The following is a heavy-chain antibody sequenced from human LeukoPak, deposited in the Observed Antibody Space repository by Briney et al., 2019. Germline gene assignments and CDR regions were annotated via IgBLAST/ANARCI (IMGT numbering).Heavy chain of an antibody. D-gene: IGHD3-10*01. V-gene: IGHV1-69*05. CDR2: IIPIFGTA. Sequence: SVKVSCKASGGAFSSYAISWVRQAPGQGLEWMGGIIPIFGTANYAQKFQGRVTITTDESTSTAYMELSSLRSEDTAVYYCATRSPYYYGSGSSYYFDYWGQGTLVTVSS. J-gene: IGHJ4*02. CDR1: GGAFSSYA. CDR3: ATRSPYYYGSGSSYYFDY.